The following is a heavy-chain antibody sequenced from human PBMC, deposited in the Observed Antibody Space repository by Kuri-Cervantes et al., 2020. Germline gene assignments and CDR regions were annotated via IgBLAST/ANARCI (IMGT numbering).Heavy chain of an antibody. CDR3: ARDARALAAADTDEFDL. V-gene: IGHV1-2*02. CDR1: GYTFTDYY. CDR2: INSNSGGT. D-gene: IGHD6-13*01. J-gene: IGHJ4*02. Sequence: ASVKVSCKTSGYTFTDYYMHWVRQAPGQGLEWVGWINSNSGGTNYAQKFQGRVTMTRDTSISTAYMELTRLRSDDTAVYYCARDARALAAADTDEFDLWGQGTLVTVSS.